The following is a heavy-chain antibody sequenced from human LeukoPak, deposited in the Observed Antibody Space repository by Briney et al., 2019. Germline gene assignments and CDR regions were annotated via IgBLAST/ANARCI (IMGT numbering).Heavy chain of an antibody. Sequence: SETLSLTCTVSGGSISSYYWSWIRQPPGKGLEWIGYIYYSGSTNYNPSLKSRVTISVDTSKNQFSLKLSSVTAADTAVYYCAREKGYCSSTSCYPEMRYGMDVWGQGTTVTVSS. D-gene: IGHD2-2*01. CDR3: AREKGYCSSTSCYPEMRYGMDV. J-gene: IGHJ6*02. V-gene: IGHV4-59*01. CDR2: IYYSGST. CDR1: GGSISSYY.